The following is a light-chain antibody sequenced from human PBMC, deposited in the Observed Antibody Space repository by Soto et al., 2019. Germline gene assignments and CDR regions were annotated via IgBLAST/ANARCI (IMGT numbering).Light chain of an antibody. CDR1: GSDVGSYKY. CDR3: SSYTSISSLGV. Sequence: QLVLTQPASVSGSPGQSITISCTGTGSDVGSYKYVSWYQQHPGKAPNLIIFEVSNRPSGVSDRFSGSKSGNTASLTISGLQPEDEADYYCSSYTSISSLGVFGTGTKLTVL. J-gene: IGLJ1*01. CDR2: EVS. V-gene: IGLV2-14*01.